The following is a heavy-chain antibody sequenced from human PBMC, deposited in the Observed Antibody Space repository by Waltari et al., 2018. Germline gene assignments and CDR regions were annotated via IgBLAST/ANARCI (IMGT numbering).Heavy chain of an antibody. D-gene: IGHD2-21*02. CDR3: ARARYFGLLFAWFDP. J-gene: IGHJ5*02. Sequence: QVQLQESCPGLVKSSETLSLTCTVSGESLSSSDWWTWVRQSPGKGLEWIGEISHSGDTDYHPSLKGRVTMSADRSRNQFSLNLNSVTAADTAVYYCARARYFGLLFAWFDPWGQGTLVTVSS. V-gene: IGHV4-4*02. CDR2: ISHSGDT. CDR1: GESLSSSDW.